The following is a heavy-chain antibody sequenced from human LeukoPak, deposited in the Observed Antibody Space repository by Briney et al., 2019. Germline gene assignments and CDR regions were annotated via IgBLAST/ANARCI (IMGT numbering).Heavy chain of an antibody. D-gene: IGHD4-17*01. J-gene: IGHJ1*01. CDR3: GRDPNGDYVGAFSFQR. Sequence: PGGSLRLSCAASVFSFKNYAMVWVRKGPGKGLERVSAIKGSGDGKDYADSVKGRFTISRDNSKNMLYLQMNSLRDDDTAVYFCGRDPNGDYVGAFSFQRWGQGTLVTVSS. CDR2: IKGSGDGK. V-gene: IGHV3-23*01. CDR1: VFSFKNYA.